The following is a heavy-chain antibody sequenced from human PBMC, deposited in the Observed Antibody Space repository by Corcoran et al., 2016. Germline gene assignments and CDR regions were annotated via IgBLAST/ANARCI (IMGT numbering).Heavy chain of an antibody. CDR2: ISSSSSTI. Sequence: EVQLVESGGGLVQPGGSLRLSCAASGFTFSSYSMHWVRQAPGKGLEWVSYISSSSSTIYYADSVKGRFTISRDNAKNSLYLQMNSLRAEDTAVYYCARDGMAAAALLDYWGQGTLVTVSS. CDR1: GFTFSSYS. CDR3: ARDGMAAAALLDY. J-gene: IGHJ4*02. V-gene: IGHV3-48*04. D-gene: IGHD6-13*01.